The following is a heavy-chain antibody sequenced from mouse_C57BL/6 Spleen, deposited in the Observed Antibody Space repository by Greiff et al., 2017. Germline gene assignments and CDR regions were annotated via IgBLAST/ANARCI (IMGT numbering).Heavy chain of an antibody. J-gene: IGHJ4*01. Sequence: EVKLMESGGGLVKPGGSLKLSCAASGFTFSDYGMHWVRQAPEKGLEWVAYISSGSSTIYYADTVKGRFTISRDNAKNTLFLQMTSLRAEDTAMYYCARKAAQALYAMDYWGQGTSVTVSS. CDR3: ARKAAQALYAMDY. D-gene: IGHD3-2*02. CDR1: GFTFSDYG. CDR2: ISSGSSTI. V-gene: IGHV5-17*01.